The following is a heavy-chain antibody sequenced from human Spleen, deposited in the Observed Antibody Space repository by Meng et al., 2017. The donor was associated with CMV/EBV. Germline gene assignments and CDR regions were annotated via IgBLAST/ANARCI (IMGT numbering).Heavy chain of an antibody. CDR3: AKGYSSGPE. J-gene: IGHJ4*02. CDR2: ISGSGGST. Sequence: GGSLRLSCAASGFTFTSYAMSWVRQAPGKGLEWVSGISGSGGSTYYADSVKGRFTISRDNSKNTLFLQMNSLRAEDTAIYYCAKGYSSGPEWGQGTRVTVSS. V-gene: IGHV3-23*01. CDR1: GFTFTSYA. D-gene: IGHD6-19*01.